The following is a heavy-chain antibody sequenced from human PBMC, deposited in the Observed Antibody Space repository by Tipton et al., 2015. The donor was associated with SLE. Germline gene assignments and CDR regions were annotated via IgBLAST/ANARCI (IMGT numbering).Heavy chain of an antibody. CDR1: GYTFSTYW. Sequence: QLVQSGAEVKKPGESVKISCKASGYTFSTYWIAWVRQMPGKGLEWIGIIYPRDSDTRYNPSFQGQVAISADKSISTAYMQWGSLKASDTAIYYCARHPSGADEFYYYGMDVWGQGTTVTVSS. CDR3: ARHPSGADEFYYYGMDV. D-gene: IGHD2-21*02. V-gene: IGHV5-51*03. J-gene: IGHJ6*02. CDR2: IYPRDSDT.